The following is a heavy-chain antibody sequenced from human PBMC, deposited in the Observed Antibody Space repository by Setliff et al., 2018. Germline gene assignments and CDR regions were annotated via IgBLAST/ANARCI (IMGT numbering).Heavy chain of an antibody. D-gene: IGHD2-2*01. CDR1: GYTFTNFG. V-gene: IGHV1-18*01. Sequence: ASVKVSCKTSGYTFTNFGINWVRQAPGQGLEWMGWNSAYAQKFQGRVTMTTDTSTGTGYMELRSLRSDDTAVYFCARFGGSCSSSSCYASDLWGQGTRVTVSS. CDR3: ARFGGSCSSSSCYASDL. J-gene: IGHJ3*01. CDR2: NSA.